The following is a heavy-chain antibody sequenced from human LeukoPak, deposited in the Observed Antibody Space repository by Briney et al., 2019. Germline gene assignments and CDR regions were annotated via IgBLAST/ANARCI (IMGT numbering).Heavy chain of an antibody. Sequence: PGGSLTLYCAASGFTFSSDGMSWLRQAKGKGLQWVANIKKDGSEKYYVDSVRGRFTISRDNAKNSLYLQLNSLRAEDTAVYYCAREERFTLVRGVVSSAPFDYWGQGSLVTVSS. D-gene: IGHD3-10*01. J-gene: IGHJ4*02. CDR1: GFTFSSDG. CDR3: AREERFTLVRGVVSSAPFDY. CDR2: IKKDGSEK. V-gene: IGHV3-7*01.